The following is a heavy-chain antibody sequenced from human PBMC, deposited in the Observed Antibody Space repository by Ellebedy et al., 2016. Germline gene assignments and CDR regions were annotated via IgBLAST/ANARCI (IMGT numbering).Heavy chain of an antibody. D-gene: IGHD3-3*01. Sequence: ASVKVSCKASGYTLTNYFMHWVRQAPGQGLEWVGIINPSDGDTSSAQKLQGRVTMTTDTPTSTVYMELTSLRSEDTAVYYCARALGYRVLGYGMGVWGQGTTVTVSS. CDR2: INPSDGDT. J-gene: IGHJ6*02. CDR1: GYTLTNYF. CDR3: ARALGYRVLGYGMGV. V-gene: IGHV1-46*01.